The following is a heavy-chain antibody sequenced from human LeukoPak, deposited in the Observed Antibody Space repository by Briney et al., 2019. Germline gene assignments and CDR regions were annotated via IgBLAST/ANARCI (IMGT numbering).Heavy chain of an antibody. CDR3: ARGDSGYSDFDY. Sequence: SVKVSCKASGYTFTGYYMHWVRHAPGQGLEWMGWINPNSGGTNNPQKFQGRVTMTRDTSISTAYMEPSRLTSDDAAVYYCARGDSGYSDFDYWGQGTLVTVSS. D-gene: IGHD5-12*01. CDR2: INPNSGGT. CDR1: GYTFTGYY. V-gene: IGHV1-2*02. J-gene: IGHJ4*02.